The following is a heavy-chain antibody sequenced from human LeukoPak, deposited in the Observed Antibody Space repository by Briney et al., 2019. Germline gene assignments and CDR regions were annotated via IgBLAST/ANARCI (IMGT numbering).Heavy chain of an antibody. CDR1: GFTFSSYS. V-gene: IGHV3-48*01. CDR3: ARGARRYSPLYYFDY. CDR2: ISSSSSTI. Sequence: GGSLRLSCAASGFTFSSYSMNWVRQAPGKGLEWVSYISSSSSTIYYADSVKGRFTISRDNSKNTLYLQMNSLRAEDTAVYYCARGARRYSPLYYFDYWGQGTLVTVSS. D-gene: IGHD5-18*01. J-gene: IGHJ4*02.